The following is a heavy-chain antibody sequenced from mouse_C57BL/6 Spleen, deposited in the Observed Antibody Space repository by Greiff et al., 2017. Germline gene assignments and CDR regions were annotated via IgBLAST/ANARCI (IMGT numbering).Heavy chain of an antibody. CDR3: TRMRDYYGSSPYWYFDV. CDR1: GYTFTDYE. D-gene: IGHD1-1*01. V-gene: IGHV1-15*01. CDR2: IDPETGGT. J-gene: IGHJ1*03. Sequence: QVQLQQSGAELVRPGASVTLSCKASGYTFTDYEMHWVKQTPVHGLEWIGAIDPETGGTAYNQKFKGKAILTADKSSSTAYMELRSLTSEDSAVYYCTRMRDYYGSSPYWYFDVWGTGITVTVSS.